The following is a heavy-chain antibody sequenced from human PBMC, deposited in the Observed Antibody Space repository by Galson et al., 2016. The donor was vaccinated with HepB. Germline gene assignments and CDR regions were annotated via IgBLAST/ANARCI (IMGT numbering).Heavy chain of an antibody. V-gene: IGHV1-18*04. CDR3: ARDVRHGMDV. Sequence: SVKVSCKASGYTFTTYGISWVRQAPGQGLEWLGWISASSGNTNYAQNLQGRVTLTTDTSTTTAYMELRSLRSDDTAVYYCARDVRHGMDVWGQGTTVTVSS. D-gene: IGHD6-25*01. J-gene: IGHJ6*02. CDR1: GYTFTTYG. CDR2: ISASSGNT.